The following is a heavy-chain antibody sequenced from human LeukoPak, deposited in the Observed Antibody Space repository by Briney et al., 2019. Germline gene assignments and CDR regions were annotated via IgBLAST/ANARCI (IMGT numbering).Heavy chain of an antibody. CDR2: IISIVSTI. D-gene: IGHD3-3*01. Sequence: VGALRLSSVDSRVTSTEYSISWIRETPGGGLWWGSYIISIVSTIYSADSVKGRFTISRDNAKNSLYLQLNSLRAENTAVYNSANFWSGYSPFDY. CDR3: ANFWSGYSPFDY. CDR1: RVTSTEYS. J-gene: IGHJ4*01. V-gene: IGHV3-11*01.